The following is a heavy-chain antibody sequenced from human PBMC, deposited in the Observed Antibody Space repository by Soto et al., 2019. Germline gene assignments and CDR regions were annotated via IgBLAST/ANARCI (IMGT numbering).Heavy chain of an antibody. CDR1: GFTFSSYW. D-gene: IGHD3-3*01. J-gene: IGHJ5*02. CDR3: ARGEAYYDFWSGNNWFDP. CDR2: INSDGSST. V-gene: IGHV3-74*01. Sequence: GSLRRSCAASGFTFSSYWMHWVRQAPGKGLVWVSRINSDGSSTSYADSVKGRFTISRDNAKNTLYLQMNSLRAEDTAVYYCARGEAYYDFWSGNNWFDPWGQGTLVTVSS.